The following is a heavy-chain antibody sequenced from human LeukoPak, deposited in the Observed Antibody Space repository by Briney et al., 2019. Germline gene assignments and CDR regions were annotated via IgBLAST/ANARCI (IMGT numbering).Heavy chain of an antibody. CDR2: ILYDGSNK. CDR3: ARGSGVRGVRAEAFDI. CDR1: GFTFSTYS. D-gene: IGHD3-10*01. J-gene: IGHJ3*02. V-gene: IGHV3-30-3*01. Sequence: PGGSLRLSCAASGFTFSTYSMYWVRQAPGKGLEWVVVILYDGSNKYYADSVKGRFTISRDNSKNTLYLQMNSLRAEDTAVYYCARGSGVRGVRAEAFDIWGQGTMVTVSS.